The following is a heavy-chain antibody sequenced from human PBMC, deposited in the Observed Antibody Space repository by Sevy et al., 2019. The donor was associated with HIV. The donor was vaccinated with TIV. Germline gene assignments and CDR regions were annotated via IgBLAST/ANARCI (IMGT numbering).Heavy chain of an antibody. J-gene: IGHJ4*02. D-gene: IGHD2-15*01. CDR1: GYTLTQLS. V-gene: IGHV1-24*01. CDR3: ATTREYYQGKSGYFDY. Sequence: ASVMVSCKVSGYTLTQLSMHWVRQAPGKGLAWMGSFDPEDGERIYAQKFQGRITMTEDTSTDTAYMDLSSLKSDDTAVYYCATTREYYQGKSGYFDYWGQGALVTVSS. CDR2: FDPEDGER.